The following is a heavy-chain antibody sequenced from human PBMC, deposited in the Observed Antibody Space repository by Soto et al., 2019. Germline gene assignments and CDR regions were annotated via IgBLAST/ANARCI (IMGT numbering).Heavy chain of an antibody. CDR2: ISSSSSYI. CDR3: ARGGPAAEPLDGLDV. CDR1: GFTFRSHT. J-gene: IGHJ6*02. Sequence: EVQLVESGGGLVKPGGSLRLSCAASGFTFRSHTMDWVRQAPGKGLEWVASISSSSSYIFSADSVRGRFTISRDNAQNSLFLQMNSLRADDTAVYYCARGGPAAEPLDGLDVWGQGTTVTVSS. D-gene: IGHD6-25*01. V-gene: IGHV3-21*01.